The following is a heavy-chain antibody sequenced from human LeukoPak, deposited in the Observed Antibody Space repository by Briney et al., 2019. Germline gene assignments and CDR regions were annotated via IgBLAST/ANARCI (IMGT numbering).Heavy chain of an antibody. Sequence: PGGSVTLFCAASGFTFSSYEMNWVRQAPGKGLEWVSYISSSDSTIYYADSVKGRFTISRDNAKNSLYLQMNSLRAEDTAVYYCASYRYYDYVWGSYRCRPFDYWGPGRQVTVSS. V-gene: IGHV3-48*03. D-gene: IGHD3-16*02. CDR2: ISSSDSTI. CDR1: GFTFSSYE. J-gene: IGHJ4*01. CDR3: ASYRYYDYVWGSYRCRPFDY.